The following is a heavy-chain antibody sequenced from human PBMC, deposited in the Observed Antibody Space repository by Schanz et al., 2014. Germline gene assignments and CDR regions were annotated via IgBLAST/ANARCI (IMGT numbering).Heavy chain of an antibody. J-gene: IGHJ4*02. CDR2: IGVDGTTT. Sequence: EVQLLESGGGLVQPGGSLRLSCASSGFAFSSYGMSWVRQAPGKGLVWVSVIGVDGTTTYYADSVKGRFTISRDNFKGALYLQMSSLRAEDTAVYYCAKSLESCPGGRCSRGYFDYWGQGTLVTVSS. CDR3: AKSLESCPGGRCSRGYFDY. D-gene: IGHD2-8*02. V-gene: IGHV3-23*01. CDR1: GFAFSSYG.